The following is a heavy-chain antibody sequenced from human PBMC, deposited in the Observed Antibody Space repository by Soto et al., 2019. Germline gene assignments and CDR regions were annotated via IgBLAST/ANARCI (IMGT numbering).Heavy chain of an antibody. V-gene: IGHV1-3*01. CDR3: VRDRYSSGAYFDS. J-gene: IGHJ4*02. Sequence: QVQLVQSGAEVKKPGASVKISCKASGYSFSNFPMHWVRQAPGQRLEWMGWINDGNGDPKYSQKFQGRVTMTRDTAASTAYMELSSMRSEDTAVYYCVRDRYSSGAYFDSWGQGTLVTVSS. CDR1: GYSFSNFP. CDR2: INDGNGDP. D-gene: IGHD6-19*01.